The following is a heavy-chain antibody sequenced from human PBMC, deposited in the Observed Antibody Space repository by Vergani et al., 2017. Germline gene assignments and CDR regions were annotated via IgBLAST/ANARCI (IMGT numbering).Heavy chain of an antibody. CDR2: MNPNSGNT. J-gene: IGHJ6*03. CDR3: ARAYGDYAWDYYYYMDV. V-gene: IGHV1-8*01. CDR1: GYTFTSYD. D-gene: IGHD4-17*01. Sequence: QVQLVQSGAEVKKPGASVKVSCKASGYTFTSYDINWVRQATGQGLEWMGWMNPNSGNTGYAQKFQGRVTMTRNTSISTAYMELSSLRSEDTAVYYWARAYGDYAWDYYYYMDVWGKGTTVTVSS.